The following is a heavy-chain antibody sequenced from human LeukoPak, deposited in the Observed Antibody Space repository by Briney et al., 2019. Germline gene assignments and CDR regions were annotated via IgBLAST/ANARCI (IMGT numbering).Heavy chain of an antibody. CDR2: IDSGGYST. D-gene: IGHD1-26*01. CDR3: AKRYSGSYSSPFGY. J-gene: IGHJ4*01. Sequence: GGSLTLSCSASGFTFSTCAMSWVRQAPGKGLVWLSTIDSGGYSTFYSDSVKGRYTISRDNSQNTLFLQINSLRAEDTAIYYCAKRYSGSYSSPFGYWGTGILVTVSS. CDR1: GFTFSTCA. V-gene: IGHV3-23*01.